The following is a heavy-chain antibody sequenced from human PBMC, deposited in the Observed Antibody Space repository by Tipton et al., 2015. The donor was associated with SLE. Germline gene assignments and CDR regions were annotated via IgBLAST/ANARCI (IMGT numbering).Heavy chain of an antibody. D-gene: IGHD6-19*01. J-gene: IGHJ4*02. V-gene: IGHV4-39*01. Sequence: TLSLTCSVSGVSISTSRYYWGWIGQSPGQGLEWVGSLYAGGSTYFPPSLKSRASISADASKNHFSLKMTAVTAADTAVYYCARHWYSTGWVERWGQGTLVTVSS. CDR2: LYAGGST. CDR1: GVSISTSRYY. CDR3: ARHWYSTGWVER.